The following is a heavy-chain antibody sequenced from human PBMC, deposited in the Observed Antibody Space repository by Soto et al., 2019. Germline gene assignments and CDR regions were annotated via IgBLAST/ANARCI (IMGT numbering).Heavy chain of an antibody. V-gene: IGHV5-10-1*01. CDR2: IDPSDSYT. J-gene: IGHJ6*02. CDR1: GYSFTSYW. Sequence: PGESLKISCKGSGYSFTSYWISWVRQMPGKGLEWMGRIDPSDSYTNYSPSFQGHVTISADKSISTAYLQWSSLKASDTAMYYCARQIPLYYYYGMDVWGQGXTVTVYS. CDR3: ARQIPLYYYYGMDV.